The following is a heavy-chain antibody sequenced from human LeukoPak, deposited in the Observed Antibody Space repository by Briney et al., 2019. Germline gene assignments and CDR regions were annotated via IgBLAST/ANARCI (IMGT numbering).Heavy chain of an antibody. CDR3: ARWGARDFDS. Sequence: GGSLRLSCAASGFTVSSNYMNWVRQAPGKGLEWVSVIYSGGNTYYADSMKGRFTISRDNSKNTLYLQMNSLRVEDTAVYYCARWGARDFDSWGQGTLVTVCS. CDR1: GFTVSSNY. V-gene: IGHV3-53*01. D-gene: IGHD1-26*01. J-gene: IGHJ4*02. CDR2: IYSGGNT.